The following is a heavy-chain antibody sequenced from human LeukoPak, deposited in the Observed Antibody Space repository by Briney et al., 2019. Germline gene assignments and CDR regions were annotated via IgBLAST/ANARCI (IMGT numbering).Heavy chain of an antibody. Sequence: SETLSLTCTVSGGSVSSSNYYWGWIRQPPGKGLEWIGSIYYSGSTYYNPSLKSRVTISVDTPKNQFSLKLSSVTAADTAVYYCAGTYCSSTSCYERRTDWFDPWGQGTLVTVSS. CDR1: GGSVSSSNYY. CDR3: AGTYCSSTSCYERRTDWFDP. CDR2: IYYSGST. D-gene: IGHD2-2*01. V-gene: IGHV4-39*01. J-gene: IGHJ5*02.